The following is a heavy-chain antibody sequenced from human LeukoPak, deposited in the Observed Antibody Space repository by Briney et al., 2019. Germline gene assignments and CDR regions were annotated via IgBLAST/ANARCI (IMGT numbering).Heavy chain of an antibody. CDR1: GGSIGTLY. Sequence: PSETLSLXCIVSGGSIGTLYWNWNRQVPGKGLEWIGFIDYHGNTKYNPSLKSRVTMSVDTSVDQVSLRLTSVTAADTAIYFCATASGRSFWLDPWGQGRLVTVSS. CDR2: IDYHGNT. V-gene: IGHV4-59*11. J-gene: IGHJ5*02. CDR3: ATASGRSFWLDP. D-gene: IGHD2-15*01.